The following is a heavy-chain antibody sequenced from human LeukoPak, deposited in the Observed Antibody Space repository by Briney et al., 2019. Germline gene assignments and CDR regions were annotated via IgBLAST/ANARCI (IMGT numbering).Heavy chain of an antibody. CDR1: GGSISSGDYY. D-gene: IGHD3-10*01. J-gene: IGHJ5*02. CDR3: ARQSGSGMWWFDP. CDR2: IYYSGST. V-gene: IGHV4-30-4*01. Sequence: PSETLSLTCTVSGGSISSGDYYWSWIRQPPGKGLEWIGYIYYSGSTYYNPSLKSRVTISVDTSKNQFSLKLSSVTAADTAVYYCARQSGSGMWWFDPWGQGTLVTVSS.